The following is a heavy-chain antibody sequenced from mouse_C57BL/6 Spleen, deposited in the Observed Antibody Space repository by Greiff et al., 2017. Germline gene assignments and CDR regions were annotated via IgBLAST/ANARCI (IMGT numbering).Heavy chain of an antibody. CDR1: GFTFSSYG. Sequence: EVMLVESGGDLVKPGGSLKLSCAASGFTFSSYGMSWVRQTPDQRLEWVATISSGGSYTYYPDSVKGRFTISRDNAKNTLYLQMSSLKSEDTAMYYGARHDPYGKGGNYYAMDYWGQGTSVTVSS. J-gene: IGHJ4*01. CDR2: ISSGGSYT. CDR3: ARHDPYGKGGNYYAMDY. D-gene: IGHD2-1*01. V-gene: IGHV5-6*01.